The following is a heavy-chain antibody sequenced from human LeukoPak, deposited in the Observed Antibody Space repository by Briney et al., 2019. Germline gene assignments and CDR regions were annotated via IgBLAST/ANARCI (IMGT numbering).Heavy chain of an antibody. D-gene: IGHD2-2*01. J-gene: IGHJ4*02. CDR2: ISAYNGNT. V-gene: IGHV1-18*04. CDR1: GYTFTGYY. CDR3: AREGSTSRYPY. Sequence: ASVKVSCKASGYTFTGYYMHWVRQAPGQGLEWMGWISAYNGNTNYAQMLQDRVTMTTDTSTSTAYMELRSLRSDDTAVYYCAREGSTSRYPYWGQGTLVTVSS.